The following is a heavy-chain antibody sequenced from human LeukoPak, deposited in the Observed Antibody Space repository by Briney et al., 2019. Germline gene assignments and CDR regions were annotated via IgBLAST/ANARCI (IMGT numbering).Heavy chain of an antibody. CDR2: ISWNSGSI. J-gene: IGHJ4*02. D-gene: IGHD1-26*01. CDR3: AKGFGGSYWVGFDY. CDR1: GFTFDDYA. Sequence: GGSLRLSCAASGFTFDDYAMHWVRQAPGKGLEWVSGISWNSGSIGYADSVKGRFTISRDNAKNSLYLQMNSLRAEDMALYYCAKGFGGSYWVGFDYWGQGTLVTVSS. V-gene: IGHV3-9*03.